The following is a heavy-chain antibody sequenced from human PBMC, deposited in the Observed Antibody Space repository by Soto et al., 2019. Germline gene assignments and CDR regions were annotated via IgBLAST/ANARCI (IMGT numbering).Heavy chain of an antibody. CDR1: GFIFKDFA. J-gene: IGHJ5*02. CDR2: VTTSADIT. D-gene: IGHD3-3*01. CDR3: TKGDSSGFFGPSRGYSTPDH. V-gene: IGHV3-23*01. Sequence: EVQLFESGGGLVEPGKSLRLSCAASGFIFKDFAMSWVRQVPGKGLEWVATVTTSADITYSADSARGRFTISRENFANTLFPQMNSLRGDDTAAYYCTKGDSSGFFGPSRGYSTPDHWGQGTLVTVSS.